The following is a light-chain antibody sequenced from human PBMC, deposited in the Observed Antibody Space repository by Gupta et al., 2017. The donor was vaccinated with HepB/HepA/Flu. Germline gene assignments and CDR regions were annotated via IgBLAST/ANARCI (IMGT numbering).Light chain of an antibody. CDR2: DAS. Sequence: EIVLTQSPATLSLSPGERATLSCRASQSVSSYLAWYQQKPGQAPRLLIYDASNRATGTPARFSGSGSGTDFTLTISSLEPEDFAVYYCQQRSNWPPMFGQGTKVEIK. CDR3: QQRSNWPPM. J-gene: IGKJ1*01. CDR1: QSVSSY. V-gene: IGKV3-11*01.